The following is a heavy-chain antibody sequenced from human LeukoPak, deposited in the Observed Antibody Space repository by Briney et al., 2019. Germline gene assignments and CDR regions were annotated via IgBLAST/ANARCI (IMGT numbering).Heavy chain of an antibody. V-gene: IGHV4-31*03. Sequence: SQTLSLTCTVSGGSISSGGYYWSWIRQDTAKGLEWIGYIYYSGSTYYNPSLKSRVTISVDTSKNQFSLKLSSVTAADTAVYYCARVFDYYDAFDIWGQGTMVTVSS. CDR3: ARVFDYYDAFDI. D-gene: IGHD3-10*01. CDR1: GGSISSGGYY. J-gene: IGHJ3*02. CDR2: IYYSGST.